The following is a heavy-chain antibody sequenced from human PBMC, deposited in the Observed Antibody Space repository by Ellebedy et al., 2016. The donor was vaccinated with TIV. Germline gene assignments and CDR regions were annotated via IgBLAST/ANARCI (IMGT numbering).Heavy chain of an antibody. V-gene: IGHV5-51*01. J-gene: IGHJ4*02. CDR3: ARHVGDGSHFDY. Sequence: PGRSLRLSCTGSGYPSINYWIGWVGQMPGQGLEWMGIISPADSDTRYSPSFQGQVTISVDKSINTASLQWSSLKASDSAMYYCARHVGDGSHFDYWGQGTLVTVSS. D-gene: IGHD5-24*01. CDR1: GYPSINYW. CDR2: ISPADSDT.